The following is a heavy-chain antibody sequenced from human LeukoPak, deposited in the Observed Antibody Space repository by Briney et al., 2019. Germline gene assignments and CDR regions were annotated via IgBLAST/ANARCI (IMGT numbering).Heavy chain of an antibody. J-gene: IGHJ3*02. CDR1: GFTFSTYF. CDR3: AKKKKNIILPPGVFNI. V-gene: IGHV3-30-3*02. D-gene: IGHD2-21*01. Sequence: GGSLRLSCAASGFTFSTYFMHWVRQAPGKGLEWVADIASDGSHTFYVESVKGRFTISRDNSKNTLYLQMNSLRAEDTAVYFGAKKKKNIILPPGVFNIGAKGKMSPVSS. CDR2: IASDGSHT.